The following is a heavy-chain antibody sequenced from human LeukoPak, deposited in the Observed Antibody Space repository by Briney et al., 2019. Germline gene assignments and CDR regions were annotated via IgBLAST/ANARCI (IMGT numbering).Heavy chain of an antibody. V-gene: IGHV3-73*01. CDR3: TRHWGGCSSTSCYYFDY. CDR2: IRSKANSYAT. Sequence: PGGSLRLSCAASGFTFSGSAMHWVRQASGKGLEWVGRIRSKANSYATAYAASVKGRFTISRDDSKNTAYLQMNSLKTEDTAVYYCTRHWGGCSSTSCYYFDYWGQGTLVTVSS. CDR1: GFTFSGSA. D-gene: IGHD2-2*01. J-gene: IGHJ4*02.